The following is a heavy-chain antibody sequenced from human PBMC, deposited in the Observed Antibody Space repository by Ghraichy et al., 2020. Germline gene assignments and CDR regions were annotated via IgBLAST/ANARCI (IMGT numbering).Heavy chain of an antibody. V-gene: IGHV4-59*01. Sequence: SETLSLTCAVSGGSIRNYYWSWIRQPPGKGLEWIGYIFYSGSTKYNPSLESRVTISADTSENRISLKLSSVTTTDTAVYYCARVGGVVVPAAINHYYGMDVGGQGTTVTVSS. CDR2: IFYSGST. CDR1: GGSIRNYY. J-gene: IGHJ6*02. D-gene: IGHD2-2*01. CDR3: ARVGGVVVPAAINHYYGMDV.